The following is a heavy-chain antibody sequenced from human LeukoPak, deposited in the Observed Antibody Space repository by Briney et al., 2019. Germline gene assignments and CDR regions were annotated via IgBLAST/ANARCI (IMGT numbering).Heavy chain of an antibody. J-gene: IGHJ4*02. CDR2: IYSGGST. Sequence: PGGSLRLSCAASGFTVSSNYMSWVRQAPGKGLEWVSVIYSGGSTYYADSVEGRFTISRDNSRNTLYLQMNSLSVEDTAFYYCAKDLANSWTIDYWGQGTLVTVSS. D-gene: IGHD1-1*01. CDR3: AKDLANSWTIDY. CDR1: GFTVSSNY. V-gene: IGHV3-66*02.